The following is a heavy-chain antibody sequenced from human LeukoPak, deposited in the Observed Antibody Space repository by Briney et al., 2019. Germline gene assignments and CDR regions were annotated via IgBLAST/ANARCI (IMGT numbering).Heavy chain of an antibody. CDR2: ISSSGTTI. V-gene: IGHV3-48*04. J-gene: IGHJ4*02. D-gene: IGHD6-13*01. CDR3: ARDKEYSSSWYRNDY. CDR1: GFTFSSYH. Sequence: QPGGSLRLSCAASGFTFSSYHIHWVRQAPGKGLEWVSYISSSGTTIYYADSVKGRFTTSRDNAKNSLYLQMNSLRAEDTAVYYCARDKEYSSSWYRNDYWGQGTLVTVSS.